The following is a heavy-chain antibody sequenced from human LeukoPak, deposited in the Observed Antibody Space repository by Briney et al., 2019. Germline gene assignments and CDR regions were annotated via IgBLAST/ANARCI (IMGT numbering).Heavy chain of an antibody. J-gene: IGHJ4*02. V-gene: IGHV4-34*01. CDR1: GGSFSGYY. CDR2: INHSGST. CDR3: ASTLLTDYYSVDY. D-gene: IGHD3-9*01. Sequence: SETLSLTCAVYGGSFSGYYWGWIRQPPGKGLEWIGEINHSGSTNYNPSLKSRVTISVDTSKNQFSLKLSSVTAADTAVYYCASTLLTDYYSVDYWGQGTPVTVSS.